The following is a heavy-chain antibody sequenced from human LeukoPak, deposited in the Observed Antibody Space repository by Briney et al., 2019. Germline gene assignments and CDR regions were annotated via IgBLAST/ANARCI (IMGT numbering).Heavy chain of an antibody. D-gene: IGHD2-15*01. CDR3: ARGLGGYVDY. CDR1: GFTFSSYS. V-gene: IGHV3-21*01. Sequence: GGSLRLSCAASGFTFSSYSMNLVRPAPGEGVEWVSSISSSSSYIYYADSVKGRFTISRDNAKNSLYLQMNSLRAEDTAVYYCARGLGGYVDYWGQGTLVTVSS. J-gene: IGHJ4*02. CDR2: ISSSSSYI.